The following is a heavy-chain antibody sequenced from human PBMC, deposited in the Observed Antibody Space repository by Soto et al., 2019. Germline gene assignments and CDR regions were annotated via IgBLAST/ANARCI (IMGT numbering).Heavy chain of an antibody. CDR3: ARGRPAIATRWFDS. CDR2: ITNSGST. V-gene: IGHV4-34*01. CDR1: GGSFSDSY. Sequence: SETLSLTCAVFGGSFSDSYWSWIRQSPGKGLEWIGEITNSGSTYYNPSLKSRVTISGDTSKNQFSLEVTSVAAADTGTYYCARGRPAIATRWFDSWGQGILVTVSS. J-gene: IGHJ5*01. D-gene: IGHD1-1*01.